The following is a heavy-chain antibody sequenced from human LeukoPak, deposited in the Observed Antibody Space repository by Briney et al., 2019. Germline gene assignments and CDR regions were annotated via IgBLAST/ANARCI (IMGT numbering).Heavy chain of an antibody. CDR1: GASISSSNW. CDR2: IYHAGST. Sequence: SGALSLTCTVSGASISSSNWWTWFRQPPGEALEWIGEIYHAGSTKYNPSLKSRLTISVDKSSTSFSLSLTSVTAADTAFYYCARSAAVTEQFDFWGQGTLVTVSS. J-gene: IGHJ4*02. D-gene: IGHD6-19*01. V-gene: IGHV4-4*02. CDR3: ARSAAVTEQFDF.